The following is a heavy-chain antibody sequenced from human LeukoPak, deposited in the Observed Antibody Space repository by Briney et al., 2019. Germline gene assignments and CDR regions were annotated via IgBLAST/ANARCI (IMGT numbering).Heavy chain of an antibody. CDR1: GGSISSSNYY. CDR2: IYYRGST. D-gene: IGHD3-22*01. J-gene: IGHJ4*02. CDR3: ARHPDYYDSSGVDY. Sequence: SETLSLTCTVSGGSISSSNYYWGWIRQPPGKGLEWIGSIYYRGSTSYNPSLKSRVTISVDTSKNQFSLKLSSVTAADTAVYYCARHPDYYDSSGVDYWGQGTLVTVSS. V-gene: IGHV4-39*01.